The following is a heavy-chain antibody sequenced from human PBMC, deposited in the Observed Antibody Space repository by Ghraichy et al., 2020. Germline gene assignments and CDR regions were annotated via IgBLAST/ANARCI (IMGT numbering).Heavy chain of an antibody. D-gene: IGHD2-15*01. V-gene: IGHV3-23*01. CDR1: GFTFRNYG. Sequence: GSLRLSCAASGFTFRNYGMSWVRQAPGKGLEWVSGIGGSGVSTYYADSVKGRFTISRDNSKNTLSLQMNSLRAEETAVYYCAKDHGTAGGYDYFYYYYGMHVWGQGTTVTVSS. CDR3: AKDHGTAGGYDYFYYYYGMHV. J-gene: IGHJ6*02. CDR2: IGGSGVST.